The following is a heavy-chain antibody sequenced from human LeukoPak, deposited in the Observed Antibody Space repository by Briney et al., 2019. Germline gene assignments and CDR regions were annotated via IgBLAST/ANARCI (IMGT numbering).Heavy chain of an antibody. CDR1: GYSFTTYW. V-gene: IGHV5-51*01. D-gene: IGHD3-22*01. CDR2: IYPGDSES. J-gene: IGHJ4*02. Sequence: GESLKISCKGSGYSFTTYWIAWVRQMPGKGLEWMGIIYPGDSESRYSPSFQGQVTISADKSISTAYLQWSSLKASDTAMYYCALNADSSGYYHFDYWGQGTLVTVSS. CDR3: ALNADSSGYYHFDY.